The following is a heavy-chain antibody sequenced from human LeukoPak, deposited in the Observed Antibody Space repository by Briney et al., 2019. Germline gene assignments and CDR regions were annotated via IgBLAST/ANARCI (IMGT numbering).Heavy chain of an antibody. Sequence: QPGGSLRLSCAASGFSFSKYAMHWVRQAPGKGLEWVSFIRYDGNIKNYADSVKGRFTISRDNSKDTLYLQMNSLRAEDTAVYYCTKGDDYGANTRLPKFNWFGPWGQGALVTVSS. V-gene: IGHV3-30*02. CDR2: IRYDGNIK. CDR1: GFSFSKYA. CDR3: TKGDDYGANTRLPKFNWFGP. D-gene: IGHD4-23*01. J-gene: IGHJ5*02.